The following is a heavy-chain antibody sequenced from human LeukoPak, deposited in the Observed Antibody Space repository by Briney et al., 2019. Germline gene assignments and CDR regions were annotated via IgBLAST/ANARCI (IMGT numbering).Heavy chain of an antibody. D-gene: IGHD3-9*01. V-gene: IGHV4-39*07. CDR3: ARDAGLLIASHPFDY. J-gene: IGHJ4*02. CDR2: TYFSGST. Sequence: SETLSHTCNVSGDSFSSSYYYWAWIRQSPGKGLEWIGNTYFSGSTHYNPSLKSRLPISLDTSKNQFSLKLSSVTAADTAVYYCARDAGLLIASHPFDYWGQGTLVTVSS. CDR1: GDSFSSSYYY.